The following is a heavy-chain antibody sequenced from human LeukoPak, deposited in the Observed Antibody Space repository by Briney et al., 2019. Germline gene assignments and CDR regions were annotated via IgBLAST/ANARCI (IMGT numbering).Heavy chain of an antibody. CDR2: ISAYNGNT. V-gene: IGHV1-18*01. J-gene: IGHJ6*02. D-gene: IGHD3-22*01. Sequence: ASVKVSCKASGYTFTSYGISWVRQAPGQGLEWMGWISAYNGNTNYAQKLQGRVTMTTDTSTSTAYMELRSLRSDDTAVYYCAVISQYYYDSSGTATGYYYYGMDVWGQGTTVTVSS. CDR3: AVISQYYYDSSGTATGYYYYGMDV. CDR1: GYTFTSYG.